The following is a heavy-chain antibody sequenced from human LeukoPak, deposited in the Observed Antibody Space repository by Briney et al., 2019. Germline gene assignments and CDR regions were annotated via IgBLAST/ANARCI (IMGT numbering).Heavy chain of an antibody. CDR3: ARGGPGGSGSYYIY. D-gene: IGHD3-10*01. Sequence: PGGSLRLSCAASGFTFSDYYMSWIRQAPGKGLEWVSYISSSSSYANYADSVKGRFTISRDNAKNSLYLQMNSLRAEDTAAYYCARGGPGGSGSYYIYWGQGTLVTVSS. CDR2: ISSSSSYA. V-gene: IGHV3-11*06. CDR1: GFTFSDYY. J-gene: IGHJ4*02.